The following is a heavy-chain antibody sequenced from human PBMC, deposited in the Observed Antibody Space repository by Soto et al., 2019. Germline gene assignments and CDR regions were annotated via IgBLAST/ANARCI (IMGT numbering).Heavy chain of an antibody. CDR2: IYPGDSDT. CDR3: ARHISNSRYYYYAMDV. D-gene: IGHD1-1*01. J-gene: IGHJ6*02. V-gene: IGHV5-51*01. Sequence: AGESLKISWKGSGYTFTDYWIGWVRQLPGKGLEWMGIIYPGDSDTRYSPSFQGQVTITADKSTSTAYLQWNTLKASDTAMYYCARHISNSRYYYYAMDVWGQGTTVTVYS. CDR1: GYTFTDYW.